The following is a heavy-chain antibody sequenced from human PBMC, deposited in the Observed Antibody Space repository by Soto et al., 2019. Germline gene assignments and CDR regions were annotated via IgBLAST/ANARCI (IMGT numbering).Heavy chain of an antibody. V-gene: IGHV1-69*01. D-gene: IGHD2-8*01. Sequence: QVQLVQSGAEVKKPGSSVKVSCKASGGTLNSYAFSWVRLAPGQGLEWMGGIIPIFEKTTYAQKFQGRVTITAHESTSTVHMELRSLRSEDTAMYFCARAGVDATGYDHWGHGTLVTVSS. J-gene: IGHJ4*01. CDR2: IIPIFEKT. CDR1: GGTLNSYA. CDR3: ARAGVDATGYDH.